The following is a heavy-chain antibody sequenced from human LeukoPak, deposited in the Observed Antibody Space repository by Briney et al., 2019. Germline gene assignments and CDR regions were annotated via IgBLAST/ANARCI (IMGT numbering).Heavy chain of an antibody. J-gene: IGHJ4*02. Sequence: GGSLRLSCAASGFTFDDYGMSWVRQAPGKGLEWVSGINWNGGSTGYADSVKGRFTISRDNAKNSLYLQMNSLRAEDTALYYCARSPLIAVAGTFDYWGQGTLVTVSS. V-gene: IGHV3-20*04. CDR1: GFTFDDYG. D-gene: IGHD6-19*01. CDR3: ARSPLIAVAGTFDY. CDR2: INWNGGST.